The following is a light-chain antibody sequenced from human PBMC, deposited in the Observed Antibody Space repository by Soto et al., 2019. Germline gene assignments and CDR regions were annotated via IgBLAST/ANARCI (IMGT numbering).Light chain of an antibody. J-gene: IGLJ1*01. CDR2: EVS. CDR3: SSYTSSGTYV. Sequence: QSALTQPASVSGSPGQSITISCTGTSTDVGSYIYVSWYQQHPGKAPKLMIYEVSNRPSGVSNRFSGSKSGNTAFLTISGLQAEDEADYYCSSYTSSGTYVFGTGTKVTVL. CDR1: STDVGSYIY. V-gene: IGLV2-14*01.